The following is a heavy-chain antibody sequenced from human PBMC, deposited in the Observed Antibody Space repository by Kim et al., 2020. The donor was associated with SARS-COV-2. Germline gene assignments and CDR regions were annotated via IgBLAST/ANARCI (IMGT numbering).Heavy chain of an antibody. V-gene: IGHV3-43D*03. Sequence: GGSLRLSCAASGFTFDDYAMHWVRQAPGKGLEWVSLISWDGGSTYYADSVKGRFTISRDNSKNSLYLQMNSLRAEDTALYYCAKGLRNSGPDGMDVWGQGTTVTVSS. D-gene: IGHD3-10*01. J-gene: IGHJ6*02. CDR2: ISWDGGST. CDR1: GFTFDDYA. CDR3: AKGLRNSGPDGMDV.